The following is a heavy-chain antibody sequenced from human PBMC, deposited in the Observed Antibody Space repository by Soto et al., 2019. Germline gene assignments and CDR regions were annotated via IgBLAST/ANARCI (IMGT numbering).Heavy chain of an antibody. V-gene: IGHV3-23*01. CDR1: VFTFSIYA. CDR2: ISGSGGST. J-gene: IGHJ4*02. D-gene: IGHD5-18*01. Sequence: PGGSLRLSCAASVFTFSIYAMSWVRQAPGKGLDWVSAISGSGGSTYYADSVKGRFTISRDNSKNTLYLQMNSLRAEDTAVYYCAKDHPSRTAMVLLYWGQGTLVTVSS. CDR3: AKDHPSRTAMVLLY.